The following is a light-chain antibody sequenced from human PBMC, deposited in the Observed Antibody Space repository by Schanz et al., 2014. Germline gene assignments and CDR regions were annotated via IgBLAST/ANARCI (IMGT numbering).Light chain of an antibody. Sequence: QSVLTQPPSASGTPGQRVTISCSGSSSNIGSNTVNWYQQLPGTAPKLLIYSNNQRPSGVPDRFSGSKSGTSASLAISGLQAEDEGDYYCHSYDSFLSAVVFGGGTKLTVL. CDR3: HSYDSFLSAVV. CDR1: SSNIGSNT. CDR2: SNN. J-gene: IGLJ2*01. V-gene: IGLV1-44*01.